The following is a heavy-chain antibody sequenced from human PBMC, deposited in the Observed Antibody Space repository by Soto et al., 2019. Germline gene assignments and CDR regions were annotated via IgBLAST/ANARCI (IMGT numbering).Heavy chain of an antibody. CDR2: IDPSDSYT. Sequence: GESLKISCKGSGYSFTSYWISWVRQMPGKGLEWMGRIDPSDSYTNYSPSFQVHVTISADKYISTAYLPWIRLKASDTAMYYCARRVHGSYRNYYFDYWGQGTLVTVSS. J-gene: IGHJ4*02. CDR3: ARRVHGSYRNYYFDY. V-gene: IGHV5-10-1*01. D-gene: IGHD1-26*01. CDR1: GYSFTSYW.